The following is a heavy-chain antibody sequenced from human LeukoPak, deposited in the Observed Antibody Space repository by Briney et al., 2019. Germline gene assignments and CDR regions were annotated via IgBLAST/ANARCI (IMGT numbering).Heavy chain of an antibody. CDR3: AKSGLNRFDY. D-gene: IGHD2-15*01. J-gene: IGHJ4*02. Sequence: GGSLRLSCAASGFTFSTYAMSWVRQIPGKGLEWVSAISGSDDGTYYADSMRGRFTISRDNSKNTLYLQMNSLRAEDTAVYYCAKSGLNRFDYWGQGTLVTVSS. V-gene: IGHV3-23*01. CDR2: ISGSDDGT. CDR1: GFTFSTYA.